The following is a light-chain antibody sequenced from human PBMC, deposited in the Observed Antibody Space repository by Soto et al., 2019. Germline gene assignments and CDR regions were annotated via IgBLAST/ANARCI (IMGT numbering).Light chain of an antibody. CDR2: KAS. J-gene: IGKJ2*01. Sequence: DIQITQSPSTLSASVGDRVTLICRASQRMGYWLAWDQQKSGKAPKVLIHKASSLASGGPSRFSGSGSGTQFTLTISSLQPDDVAADYCQQYNSYFYTFGRGTKLEI. CDR1: QRMGYW. CDR3: QQYNSYFYT. V-gene: IGKV1-5*03.